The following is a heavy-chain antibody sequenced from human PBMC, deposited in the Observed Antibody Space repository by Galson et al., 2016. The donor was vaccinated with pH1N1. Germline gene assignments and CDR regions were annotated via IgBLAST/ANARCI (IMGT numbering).Heavy chain of an antibody. D-gene: IGHD6-6*01. Sequence: SVKVSCKASGGTFSGYGISWVRQAPGQGLEWMGGIIPILGTPNYAQKFQGRVTISADKSTSTAFMEVRSLRPEDAAVYYCTRDRENRRVEARFLSKYYGMDVWGQGTPVTVSS. V-gene: IGHV1-69*06. CDR3: TRDRENRRVEARFLSKYYGMDV. CDR1: GGTFSGYG. CDR2: IIPILGTP. J-gene: IGHJ6*02.